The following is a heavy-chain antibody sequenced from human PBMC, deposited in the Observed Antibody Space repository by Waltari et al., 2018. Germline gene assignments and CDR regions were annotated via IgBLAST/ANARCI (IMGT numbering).Heavy chain of an antibody. J-gene: IGHJ3*02. CDR2: RKQDGSEK. CDR1: GFSFSSYW. V-gene: IGHV3-7*01. CDR3: ARDWALDI. Sequence: EVRLVESGGNLVQPGGSLRLSCAASGFSFSSYWISWVRQVPGKGLEWVASRKQDGSEKYYVDSVKGRFTVSRDNAKNSLYLQMDSLRAEDTAVYYCARDWALDIWGQGTMVTVSS.